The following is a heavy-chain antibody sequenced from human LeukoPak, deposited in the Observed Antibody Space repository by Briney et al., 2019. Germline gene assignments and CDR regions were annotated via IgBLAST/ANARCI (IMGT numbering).Heavy chain of an antibody. V-gene: IGHV4-34*01. Sequence: PSETLSLTCAVYGGSFSGYYWSWIRQPPGKGLEWIGEINHSGSTNYNPSLKSRVTISVDTSKNQCSLKLSSVTAADTAVYYCARGGLMTTVTTGEFDYWGQGTLVTVSS. D-gene: IGHD4-17*01. J-gene: IGHJ4*02. CDR1: GGSFSGYY. CDR2: INHSGST. CDR3: ARGGLMTTVTTGEFDY.